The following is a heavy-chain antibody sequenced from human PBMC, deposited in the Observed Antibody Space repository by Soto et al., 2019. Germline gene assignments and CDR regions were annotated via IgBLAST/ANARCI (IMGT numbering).Heavy chain of an antibody. CDR2: IYYSGST. J-gene: IGHJ5*02. CDR1: GGSISSGGYY. Sequence: QVQLQESGPGLVKPSQTLSLTCTVSGGSISSGGYYWSWIRQHPGKGLEWIGYIYYSGSTYYNPSHKSRVTISVDTSKNQFSLKLSSVPAADTAVYYCARGLVVVVAANSGFNWFDPWGQGTLVTVSS. D-gene: IGHD2-15*01. V-gene: IGHV4-31*03. CDR3: ARGLVVVVAANSGFNWFDP.